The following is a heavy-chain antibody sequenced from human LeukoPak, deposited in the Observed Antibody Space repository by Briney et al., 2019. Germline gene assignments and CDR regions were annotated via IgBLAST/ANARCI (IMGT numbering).Heavy chain of an antibody. J-gene: IGHJ4*02. Sequence: GGSLRLSCAASGFTFSSYSMNWVRQAPGKGLEWVSVIYSGGNIYYIDSVKGRFTISRDTSKNTLYLQMNSLRAEDTAVYYCASRHCSGGGCYFAGADPFDYWGQGTLVTVSS. CDR1: GFTFSSYS. V-gene: IGHV3-53*01. CDR2: IYSGGNI. D-gene: IGHD2-15*01. CDR3: ASRHCSGGGCYFAGADPFDY.